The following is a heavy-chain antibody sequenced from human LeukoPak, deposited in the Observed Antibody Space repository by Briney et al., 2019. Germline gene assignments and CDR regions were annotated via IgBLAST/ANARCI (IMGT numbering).Heavy chain of an antibody. J-gene: IGHJ6*04. V-gene: IGHV1-69*06. CDR3: ARYCSTSCSRPYYYGMDV. CDR1: GGTFSSYA. D-gene: IGHD2-2*01. Sequence: SVKVSCKASGGTFSSYAISWVRQAPGQGLEWMGGIIPIFGTANYAQKFQGRVTITADKSTSTAYMELSSLRSEDTAVYYCARYCSTSCSRPYYYGMDVWGKGTTVTVSS. CDR2: IIPIFGTA.